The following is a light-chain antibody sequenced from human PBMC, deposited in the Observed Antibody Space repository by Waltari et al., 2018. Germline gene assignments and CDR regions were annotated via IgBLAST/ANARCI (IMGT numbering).Light chain of an antibody. V-gene: IGKV4-1*01. CDR3: QQYYTAPYT. Sequence: DIVMTQSPDSLPVSLGERATIPCKSSQSVFYNSNNKHYLAWYQQKVGQPPKLLIYWASSRESGVPDRFSGSVSGTDFALTISSLQTEDVAVYYCQQYYTAPYTFGQGTKLEIK. CDR1: QSVFYNSNNKHY. J-gene: IGKJ2*01. CDR2: WAS.